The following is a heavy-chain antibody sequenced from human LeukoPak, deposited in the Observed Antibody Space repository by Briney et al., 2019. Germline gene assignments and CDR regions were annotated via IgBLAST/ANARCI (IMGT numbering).Heavy chain of an antibody. CDR3: AKDACSSTSCSFDY. V-gene: IGHV3-9*01. CDR1: GFTFSSYA. D-gene: IGHD2-2*01. J-gene: IGHJ4*02. CDR2: ISWNSGSI. Sequence: PGGSLRLSCSASGFTFSSYAMHWVRQAPGKGLEWVSVISWNSGSIAYAGSVKGRFTISRDNAKNSLYLQMNSLRAEDTALYYCAKDACSSTSCSFDYWGQGTLVTVSS.